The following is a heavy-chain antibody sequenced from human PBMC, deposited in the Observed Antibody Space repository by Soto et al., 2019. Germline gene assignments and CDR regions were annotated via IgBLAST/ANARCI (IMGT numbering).Heavy chain of an antibody. CDR3: ARTLSGTPDY. CDR2: INTGDGDT. J-gene: IGHJ4*02. D-gene: IGHD1-26*01. Sequence: QVPLVQSGAEVKEPGASVKISCRPSGYIFTSNSLVWVRQAPGQGLEWMAWINTGDGDTKYSQRFQGRVTITRDTSASAAYMELFSLRSEDTAVYYCARTLSGTPDYWGQGTLVTVSS. V-gene: IGHV1-3*04. CDR1: GYIFTSNS.